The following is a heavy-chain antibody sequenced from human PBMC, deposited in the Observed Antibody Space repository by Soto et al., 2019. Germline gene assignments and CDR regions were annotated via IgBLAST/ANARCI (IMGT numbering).Heavy chain of an antibody. Sequence: QVQLQESGPGLVKPSETLSLTCSVSGGSISGYYWSWIRQTPEKGLEWIGYIYYSGSTNYNPSLKSRVTMLIDMSKNQFSLKLTSVSAADTAVYYCAAAPRYWGQGMLVTVPS. V-gene: IGHV4-59*01. CDR2: IYYSGST. CDR1: GGSISGYY. CDR3: AAAPRY. J-gene: IGHJ4*02. D-gene: IGHD2-15*01.